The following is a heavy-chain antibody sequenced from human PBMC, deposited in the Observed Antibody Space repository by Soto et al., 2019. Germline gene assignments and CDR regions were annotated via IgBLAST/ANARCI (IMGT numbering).Heavy chain of an antibody. V-gene: IGHV3-15*01. CDR2: IKSKTDGGTT. J-gene: IGHJ4*02. D-gene: IGHD2-15*01. CDR1: GFTFSNAW. Sequence: PGGSLRLSCAASGFTFSNAWMSWVRQAPGKGLEWVGRIKSKTDGGTTDYAAPVKGRFTISRDDSKNTLYLQMNSLKTEDTAVYYCTTDSRPRSIVAVVAATPDDYWGQGTLVTLSS. CDR3: TTDSRPRSIVAVVAATPDDY.